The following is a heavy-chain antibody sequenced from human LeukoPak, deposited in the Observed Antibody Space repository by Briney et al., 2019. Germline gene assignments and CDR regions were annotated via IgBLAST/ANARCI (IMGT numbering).Heavy chain of an antibody. Sequence: ASVKVFCKASGYTFTGYYMHWVRQAPGQGLEWMGWINPNSGGTNYAQKFQGRVTMTRDTSISTAYMELSRLRSDDTAVYYCARGAGATRSFYYYGMDVWGQGTTVTVSS. CDR1: GYTFTGYY. V-gene: IGHV1-2*02. CDR2: INPNSGGT. CDR3: ARGAGATRSFYYYGMDV. D-gene: IGHD1-26*01. J-gene: IGHJ6*02.